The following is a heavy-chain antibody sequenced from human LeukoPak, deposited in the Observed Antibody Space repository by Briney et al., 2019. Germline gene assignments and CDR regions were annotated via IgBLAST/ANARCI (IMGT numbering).Heavy chain of an antibody. V-gene: IGHV3-30-3*01. CDR1: GFTFSGYA. CDR3: ARDFGYSGYD. D-gene: IGHD5-12*01. J-gene: IGHJ4*02. CDR2: ISYDGSNK. Sequence: GGSLRLSCAASGFTFSGYAMHWVRQAPGKGLEWVAVISYDGSNKYYADSVKGRFIISRDNSKNTLYLQMNSLRAEDTAVYYCARDFGYSGYDWGQGTLVTVSS.